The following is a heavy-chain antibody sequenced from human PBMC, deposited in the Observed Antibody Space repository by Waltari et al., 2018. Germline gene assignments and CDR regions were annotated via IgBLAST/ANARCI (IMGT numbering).Heavy chain of an antibody. D-gene: IGHD2-8*01. CDR3: AKVKHGMVAFDI. CDR1: GYTFAAYY. V-gene: IGHV1-2*02. Sequence: QVQLVQSGTDVKKPGASVKVSCKASGYTFAAYYMHWVRQAPGKGLEWRGWIDPNTGGTNNAQKFQGRVTISRDTSISTAYLDLNSLRSDDTAVYYCAKVKHGMVAFDIWGQGTMVTVSS. J-gene: IGHJ3*02. CDR2: IDPNTGGT.